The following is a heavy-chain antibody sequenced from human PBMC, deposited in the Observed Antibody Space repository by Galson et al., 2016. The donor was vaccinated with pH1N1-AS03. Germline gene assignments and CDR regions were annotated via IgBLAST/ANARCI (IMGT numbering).Heavy chain of an antibody. J-gene: IGHJ4*02. CDR3: ARPASDSSVYSVFDF. CDR2: ILPGLGSA. CDR1: GGTFSSSV. D-gene: IGHD3-22*01. V-gene: IGHV1-69*11. Sequence: SVKVSCKASGGTFSSSVISWLRQAPGQGLEWMGRILPGLGSATYAQNLQGRVTITADESTTTAYMELRSLRSEDTAVYYCARPASDSSVYSVFDFWGQGTLVTVSS.